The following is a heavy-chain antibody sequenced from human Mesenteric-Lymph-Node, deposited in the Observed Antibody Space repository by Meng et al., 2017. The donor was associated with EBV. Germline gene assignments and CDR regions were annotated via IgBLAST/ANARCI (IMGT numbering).Heavy chain of an antibody. CDR2: IDHSGRT. J-gene: IGHJ4*02. D-gene: IGHD3-22*01. CDR3: ARAGSSGYSSFDY. Sequence: QLQESGPGLWKPSGTLSLTCAVSGGSISSPHWWSWARQPPGKGLEWIGEIDHSGRTNYNPPLKSRVTISVDKSKSEFSLKLSSVTAADTAVYYCARAGSSGYSSFDYWGQGILVTVSS. CDR1: GGSISSPHW. V-gene: IGHV4-4*02.